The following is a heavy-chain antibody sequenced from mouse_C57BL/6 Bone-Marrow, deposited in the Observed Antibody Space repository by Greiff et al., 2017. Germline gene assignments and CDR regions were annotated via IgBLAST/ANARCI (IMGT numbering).Heavy chain of an antibody. Sequence: VQLQQPGAELVKPGASVKLSCKASGYTFTSYWMHWVKQRPGQGLEWIGMIHPNSGSTNYNEKFKRKATLTVDKSSSTAYMQLSSLTSEDSAVYYCARENWDPYAIDYWGQGTSVTVSS. CDR2: IHPNSGST. J-gene: IGHJ4*01. V-gene: IGHV1-64*01. CDR1: GYTFTSYW. D-gene: IGHD4-1*01. CDR3: ARENWDPYAIDY.